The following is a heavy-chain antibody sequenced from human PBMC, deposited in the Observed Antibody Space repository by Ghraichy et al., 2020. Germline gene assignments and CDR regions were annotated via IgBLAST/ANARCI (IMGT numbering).Heavy chain of an antibody. J-gene: IGHJ5*02. CDR1: GFTFSSYW. D-gene: IGHD3-3*01. CDR3: ARDPRARITIFGVVIDPGWFDP. Sequence: GGSLRLSCAASGFTFSSYWMHWVRQAPGKGLVWVSRINSDGSSTSYADSVKGRFTISRDNAKNTLYLQMNSLRAEDTAVYYCARDPRARITIFGVVIDPGWFDPWGQGTLVTVSS. CDR2: INSDGSST. V-gene: IGHV3-74*01.